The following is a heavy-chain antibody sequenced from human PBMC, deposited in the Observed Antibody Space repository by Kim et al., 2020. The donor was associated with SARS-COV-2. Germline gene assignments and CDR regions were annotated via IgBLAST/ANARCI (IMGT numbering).Heavy chain of an antibody. CDR3: ARGYHRGGVQTTTGGDYAMAF. Sequence: ASVKVSCKASGYTFTSYYMHWVRQAPGQGLEWMGIINPSGGSTSYAQKFQGRVTMTRDTSTSTVYMELSSLRAEDTAVDYCARGYHRGGVQTTTGGDYAMAFWGKGTAVTVSS. CDR2: INPSGGST. J-gene: IGHJ6*04. CDR1: GYTFTSYY. D-gene: IGHD4-17*01. V-gene: IGHV1-46*01.